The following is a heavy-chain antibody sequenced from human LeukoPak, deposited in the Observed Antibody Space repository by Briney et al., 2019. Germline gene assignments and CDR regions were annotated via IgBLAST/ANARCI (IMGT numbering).Heavy chain of an antibody. CDR3: ARDHYYDSSGYYP. CDR2: ISSSSYI. D-gene: IGHD3-22*01. V-gene: IGHV3-21*01. Sequence: PGGSLRLSCAASRFTFSSYSMNWVRQAPGKGLEWVSSISSSSYIYYADSVKGRFTISRDNAKNSLYLQMNSLRAEDTAVYYCARDHYYDSSGYYPWGQGTLVTVSS. CDR1: RFTFSSYS. J-gene: IGHJ5*02.